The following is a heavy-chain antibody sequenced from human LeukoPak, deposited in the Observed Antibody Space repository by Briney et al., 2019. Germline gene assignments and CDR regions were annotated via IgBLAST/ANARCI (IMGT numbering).Heavy chain of an antibody. CDR2: INEDGSEK. V-gene: IGHV3-7*05. Sequence: PGGSLRLSCAASGFTFSSYWMSWVRQAPGKGLEWVANINEDGSEKYYVDSVKGRFTISRDNAKNSLYLQMNSLRAEDTAVYYCARDPSGNDAFDIWGQGTMVTVSS. J-gene: IGHJ3*02. CDR3: ARDPSGNDAFDI. D-gene: IGHD1-26*01. CDR1: GFTFSSYW.